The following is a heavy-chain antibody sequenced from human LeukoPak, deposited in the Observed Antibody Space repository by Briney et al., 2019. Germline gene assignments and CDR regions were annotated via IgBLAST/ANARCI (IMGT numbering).Heavy chain of an antibody. CDR3: ATNYYDSSRAASDY. J-gene: IGHJ4*02. CDR1: EITFSNYA. Sequence: PGGSLRLSCAASEITFSNYATNWVRRAPGKGLEWVSTISGSGGSAYYVDSVKGRFTISRDNSRNTLYLQMNSLRAEDTAVYYCATNYYDSSRAASDYWGQGTLVTVSS. CDR2: ISGSGGSA. V-gene: IGHV3-23*01. D-gene: IGHD3-22*01.